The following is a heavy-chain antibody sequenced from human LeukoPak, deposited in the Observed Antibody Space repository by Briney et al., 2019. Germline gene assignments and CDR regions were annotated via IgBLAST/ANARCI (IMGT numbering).Heavy chain of an antibody. CDR1: GYTFTGYY. D-gene: IGHD4-17*01. Sequence: GASVKVSCKASGYTFTGYYMHWVQQAPGQGLEWMGWINPNSGGTNYAQKFQGWVTMTRDTSISTAYMELSRLRSDDTAVYYCARVGGDYNFILDYWGQGTLVTVSS. V-gene: IGHV1-2*04. CDR2: INPNSGGT. CDR3: ARVGGDYNFILDY. J-gene: IGHJ4*02.